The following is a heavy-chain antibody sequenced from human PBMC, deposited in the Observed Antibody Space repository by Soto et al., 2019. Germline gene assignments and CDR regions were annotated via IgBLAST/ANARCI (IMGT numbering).Heavy chain of an antibody. D-gene: IGHD6-13*01. J-gene: IGHJ6*02. CDR2: ISAYNGNT. V-gene: IGHV1-18*04. CDR3: ARDNHRIAAACTGGYYYYGMDV. CDR1: GYTFTSYG. Sequence: GASVKVSCKASGYTFTSYGISWVRQAPGQGLEWMGWISAYNGNTNYAQKLQGRVTMTTDTSTSTAYMELRSLRSDDTAVYYCARDNHRIAAACTGGYYYYGMDVWGQGTTVTVSS.